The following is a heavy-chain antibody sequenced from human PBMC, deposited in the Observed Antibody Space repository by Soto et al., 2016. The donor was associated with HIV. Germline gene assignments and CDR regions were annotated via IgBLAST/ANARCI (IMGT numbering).Heavy chain of an antibody. V-gene: IGHV3-23*01. Sequence: EVQLLESGGDLVQPGGSLRLSCAASGFIFNSYGMNWVRQAPGKGLEWVSGISGSGNRIYYVDSVKGRFTISRDNSKNTVYLQMNSLRVEDTAIYYCARDPAWNKGWDFDYWGQGNPGHRLL. D-gene: IGHD1-1*01. CDR2: ISGSGNRI. J-gene: IGHJ4*02. CDR1: GFIFNSYG. CDR3: ARDPAWNKGWDFDY.